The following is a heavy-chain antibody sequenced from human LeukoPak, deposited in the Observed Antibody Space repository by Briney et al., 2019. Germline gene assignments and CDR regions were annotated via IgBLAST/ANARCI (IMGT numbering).Heavy chain of an antibody. V-gene: IGHV4-4*07. CDR3: AREDLKLPHNWFDP. CDR2: TTSAGDT. J-gene: IGHJ5*02. Sequence: PSETLSLTCTVSGGSISPYFWSWIRQPAGKGLEWIGRTTSAGDTVYNPSLRGRVTMALDTSKNQFSLILNSVTASDTALYYCAREDLKLPHNWFDPWGQGTLVTVSS. CDR1: GGSISPYF.